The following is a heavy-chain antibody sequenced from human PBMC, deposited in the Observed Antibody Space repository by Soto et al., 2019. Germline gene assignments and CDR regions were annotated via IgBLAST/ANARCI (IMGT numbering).Heavy chain of an antibody. J-gene: IGHJ4*02. CDR1: GYTFTSYD. CDR3: ARARYYDFCSGYRSDY. CDR2: MNPNSGNT. D-gene: IGHD3-3*01. Sequence: ASVKVSCKASGYTFTSYDINWVRQATGQGLEWMGWMNPNSGNTGYAQKFQGRVTMTRNTSISTAYMELSSLRSEDTAVYYCARARYYDFCSGYRSDYWGQGTLVTVSS. V-gene: IGHV1-8*01.